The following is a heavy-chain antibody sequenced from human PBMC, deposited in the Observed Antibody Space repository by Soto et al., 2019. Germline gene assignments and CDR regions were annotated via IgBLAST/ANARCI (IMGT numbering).Heavy chain of an antibody. D-gene: IGHD2-15*01. J-gene: IGHJ6*02. CDR3: ARDPGYCSGGSCYYYYGMDV. CDR2: IWYDGSNK. V-gene: IGHV3-33*01. Sequence: LRLSCAASGFTFSSYGMHWVRQAPGKGLEWVAVIWYDGSNKYYADSVKGRFTISRDNSKNTLYLQMNSLRAEDTAVYYCARDPGYCSGGSCYYYYGMDVWGQGTTVTVSS. CDR1: GFTFSSYG.